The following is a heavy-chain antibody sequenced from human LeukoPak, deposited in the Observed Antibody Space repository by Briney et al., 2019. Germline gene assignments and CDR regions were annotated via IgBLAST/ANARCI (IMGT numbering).Heavy chain of an antibody. CDR2: IYSSGST. Sequence: SETLSLTCSVSGVSISSGSNYWGWIRQPPGKTLEWIGSIYSSGSTYYNPSLKSRVIILFNTAKNHFSLNLSSVTAADTDVYYCARSDGYGLIGIWGQGTMVTVSS. V-gene: IGHV4-39*07. J-gene: IGHJ3*02. D-gene: IGHD3-10*01. CDR1: GVSISSGSNY. CDR3: ARSDGYGLIGI.